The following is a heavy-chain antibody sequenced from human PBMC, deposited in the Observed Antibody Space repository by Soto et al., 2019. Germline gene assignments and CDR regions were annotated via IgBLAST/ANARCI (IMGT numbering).Heavy chain of an antibody. CDR1: GGSISSYY. CDR2: IYYSGST. J-gene: IGHJ4*02. CDR3: ARGDFWSGYSYYFDY. Sequence: SETLSLTCTVSGGSISSYYWSWIRQPPGKGLEWIGYIYYSGSTNYNPSLKSRVTISVDTSKNQFSLKLSSVTAADTAVYYCARGDFWSGYSYYFDYWGQGTLVTVSS. V-gene: IGHV4-59*01. D-gene: IGHD3-3*01.